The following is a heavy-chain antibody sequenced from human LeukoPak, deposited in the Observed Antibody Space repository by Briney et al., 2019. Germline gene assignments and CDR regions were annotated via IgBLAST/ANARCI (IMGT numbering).Heavy chain of an antibody. D-gene: IGHD5/OR15-5a*01. V-gene: IGHV3-72*01. J-gene: IGHJ4*02. CDR2: IRNKANSYST. Sequence: GGSLRLSCAGSGFTLSDHYMAWVRQAPGKGPEWVGRIRNKANSYSTEYAASVKGRFTISRDDSKNSLYLQMNNLKTEDTAVYFCTTSVYDYRFFGNWGQGTLVTVSS. CDR3: TTSVYDYRFFGN. CDR1: GFTLSDHY.